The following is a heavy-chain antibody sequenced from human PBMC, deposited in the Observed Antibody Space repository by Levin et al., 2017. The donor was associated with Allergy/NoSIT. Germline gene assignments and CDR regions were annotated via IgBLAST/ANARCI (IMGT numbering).Heavy chain of an antibody. CDR2: GNSDGTNT. J-gene: IGHJ4*02. Sequence: ASVKVSCVASGFTFSTYWMHWVRQAPGKGLVWVSRGNSDGTNTSYADSVKGRFTCSRDNAKKTVYLEMNNLTAEDTAVYYCARSQYSGSHMDYWGQGILVTVSS. V-gene: IGHV3-74*01. D-gene: IGHD1-26*01. CDR3: ARSQYSGSHMDY. CDR1: GFTFSTYW.